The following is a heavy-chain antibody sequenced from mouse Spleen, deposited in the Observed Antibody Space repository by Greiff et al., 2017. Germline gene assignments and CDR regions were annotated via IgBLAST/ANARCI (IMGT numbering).Heavy chain of an antibody. V-gene: IGHV1-36*01. CDR2: VYPYNGGT. D-gene: IGHD2-14*01. CDR1: GFTFTDYY. CDR3: ARYYRYDYYAMDY. Sequence: VQLKQSGPVLVKTGPSVKISCKASGFTFTDYYMHWVKQSHGKSLEWIGLVYPYNGGTSYNQKFKGKATLTVDTSSSTAYMELNSLTSEDSAVYYCARYYRYDYYAMDYWGQGTSVTVSS. J-gene: IGHJ4*01.